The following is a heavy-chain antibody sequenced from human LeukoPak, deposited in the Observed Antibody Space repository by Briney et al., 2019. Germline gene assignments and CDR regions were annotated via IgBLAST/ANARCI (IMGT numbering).Heavy chain of an antibody. CDR1: GGSITSY. CDR3: ARDSGTTGEVKFDP. J-gene: IGHJ5*02. Sequence: IPSETLSLTCTVSGGSITSYWSWIRQPAGKGWEWIGRISGSGTITYNPALQSRLSISIDTSKNQFSLKLMSVTAADTAVYYCARDSGTTGEVKFDPWGQGTLVTVSS. V-gene: IGHV4-4*07. D-gene: IGHD3-10*01. CDR2: ISGSGTI.